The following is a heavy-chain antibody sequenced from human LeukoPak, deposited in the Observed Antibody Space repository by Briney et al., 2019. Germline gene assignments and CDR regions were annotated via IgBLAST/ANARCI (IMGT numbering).Heavy chain of an antibody. CDR1: GFTFSSYE. D-gene: IGHD1-7*01. J-gene: IGHJ4*02. Sequence: GGPLRLSCAASGFTFSSYEMNWVRQAPGKGLDWVSYISSSGSTIYYADSVKGRFTISRDNAKNSLYLQMNSLRAEDTAVYYCARNYPRGPVDYWGQGTLVTVSS. CDR2: ISSSGSTI. CDR3: ARNYPRGPVDY. V-gene: IGHV3-48*03.